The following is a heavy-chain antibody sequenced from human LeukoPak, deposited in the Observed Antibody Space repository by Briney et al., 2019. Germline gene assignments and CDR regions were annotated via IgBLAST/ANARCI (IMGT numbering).Heavy chain of an antibody. J-gene: IGHJ4*02. CDR1: GFTFSAQT. CDR3: AKDRANDYSNYGGSYYFDY. CDR2: ISGSGGST. D-gene: IGHD4-11*01. Sequence: GGSLRLPCGASGFTFSAQTMSWVRQAPGKGLEWVSAISGSGGSTYYADSVKGRFTISRDNSKNTLYLQMNSLRAEDTAVYYCAKDRANDYSNYGGSYYFDYWGQGTLVTVSS. V-gene: IGHV3-23*01.